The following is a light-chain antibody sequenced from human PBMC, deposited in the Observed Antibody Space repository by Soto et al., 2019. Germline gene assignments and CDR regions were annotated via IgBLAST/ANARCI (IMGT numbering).Light chain of an antibody. CDR2: EVS. CDR3: SLYTSSSTVV. Sequence: QSVLTQPPSVSGSPGQSVTISCTGTSSDVGSYNRVSWYQQPPGTAPKLMMYEVSNRPSGVPDRFSGSKSGNTASLTISGLQAEDEADYYCSLYTSSSTVVFGGGTKLTVL. J-gene: IGLJ2*01. V-gene: IGLV2-18*01. CDR1: SSDVGSYNR.